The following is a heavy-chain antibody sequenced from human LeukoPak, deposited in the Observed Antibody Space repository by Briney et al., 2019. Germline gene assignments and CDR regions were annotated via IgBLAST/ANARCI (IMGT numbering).Heavy chain of an antibody. CDR1: GFTFSSYS. J-gene: IGHJ6*03. D-gene: IGHD6-6*01. Sequence: GGSLRLSCAASGFTFSSYSMNWVRQAPGKGLEWVSSISSSSSYIYCADSVKGRFTISRDNAKNSLYLQMNSLRAEDTAVYYCARGVGQLVSPYYYYYMDVWGKGTTVTVSS. CDR3: ARGVGQLVSPYYYYYMDV. CDR2: ISSSSSYI. V-gene: IGHV3-21*01.